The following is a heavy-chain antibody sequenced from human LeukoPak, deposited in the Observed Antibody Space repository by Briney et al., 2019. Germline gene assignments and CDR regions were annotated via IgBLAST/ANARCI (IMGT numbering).Heavy chain of an antibody. Sequence: SETLSLTCTVSGGSINNYYWTWIRQSPGKDLEWIGYIYSSGSTNYNPSLKSRVTISIDTSKNQFSLKLSSVTAADTALYYCARDRRGTTVTTSDFDYWGQGTLVTVSS. CDR2: IYSSGST. CDR1: GGSINNYY. CDR3: ARDRRGTTVTTSDFDY. J-gene: IGHJ4*02. D-gene: IGHD4-11*01. V-gene: IGHV4-4*09.